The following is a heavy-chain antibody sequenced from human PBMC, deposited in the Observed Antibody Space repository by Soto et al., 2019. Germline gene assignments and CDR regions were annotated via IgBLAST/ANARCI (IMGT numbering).Heavy chain of an antibody. CDR3: AKVLAIYIVVVPADLGMDV. D-gene: IGHD2-21*02. Sequence: GGYLRLSCAASGFTFSSYAMSWVRQAPGKGLEWVSAISGSGGSTYYADSVKGRFTISRDNSKNTLYLQMNSLRAEDTAVYYCAKVLAIYIVVVPADLGMDVWGQGTTVTVSS. CDR2: ISGSGGST. V-gene: IGHV3-23*01. CDR1: GFTFSSYA. J-gene: IGHJ6*02.